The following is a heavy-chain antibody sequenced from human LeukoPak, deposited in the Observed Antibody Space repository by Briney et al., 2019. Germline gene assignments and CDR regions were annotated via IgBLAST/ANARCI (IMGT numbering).Heavy chain of an antibody. V-gene: IGHV4-31*03. CDR1: GGSISSGGYY. CDR3: ARHNRQWELPRITDY. CDR2: IYYSGST. J-gene: IGHJ4*02. D-gene: IGHD1-26*01. Sequence: KPSETLSLTCTVSGGSISSGGYYWSWIRQHPGKGLEWIGYIYYSGSTYYNPSLKSRVTISVDTSKNQFSLKLSSLTAADTAVYYCARHNRQWELPRITDYWGQGTLVTVSS.